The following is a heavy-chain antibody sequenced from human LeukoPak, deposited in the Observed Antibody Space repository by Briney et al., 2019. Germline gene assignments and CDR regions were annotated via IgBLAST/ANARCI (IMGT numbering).Heavy chain of an antibody. J-gene: IGHJ6*03. CDR1: GYTFTGYY. Sequence: ASVKVSCKASGYTFTGYYMHWVRPAPGQGLEWMGWINPNSGGTNYAQKFQGRVTMTRDTSISTAYMELSRLRSDDTAVYYCARGIAAAGPRGYYYYYYYMDVWGKGTTVTISS. V-gene: IGHV1-2*02. CDR2: INPNSGGT. D-gene: IGHD6-13*01. CDR3: ARGIAAAGPRGYYYYYYYMDV.